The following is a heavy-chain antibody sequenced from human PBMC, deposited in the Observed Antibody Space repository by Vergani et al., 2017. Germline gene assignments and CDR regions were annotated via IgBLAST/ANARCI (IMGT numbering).Heavy chain of an antibody. Sequence: QITLKESGPTLVKPTQTLTLTCTFSGFSLSTSGVGVGWIRQPPGKALEWLALIYWNDDKRYSPSLKSRLTITKDTSKNQVVLTMTNMDPVDTATYYCAHSSVVRGPDPSYYYYYMDVWGKGTTVTVSS. CDR3: AHSSVVRGPDPSYYYYYMDV. J-gene: IGHJ6*03. D-gene: IGHD3-10*01. CDR2: IYWNDDK. V-gene: IGHV2-5*01. CDR1: GFSLSTSGVG.